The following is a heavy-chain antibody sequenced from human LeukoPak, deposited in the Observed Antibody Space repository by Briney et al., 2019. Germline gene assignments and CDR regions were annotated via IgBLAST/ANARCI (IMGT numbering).Heavy chain of an antibody. CDR2: IYSSGTT. J-gene: IGHJ3*02. V-gene: IGHV4-30-4*01. D-gene: IGHD5-24*01. CDR3: AGRLWRRDGYNLSAFDI. Sequence: SQTLSLTCTVSGGSISSGNYFWSWIRQPPGKGLEWIGYIYSSGTTYYNPSLRSRVTISVDTSKNQFSLKLSSVTAADTAVYYCAGRLWRRDGYNLSAFDIWGQGTMVTVSS. CDR1: GGSISSGNYF.